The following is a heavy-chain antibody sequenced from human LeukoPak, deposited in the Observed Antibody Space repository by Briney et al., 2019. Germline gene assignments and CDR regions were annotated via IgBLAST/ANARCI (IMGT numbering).Heavy chain of an antibody. V-gene: IGHV1-18*01. CDR2: ISAYNGNT. Sequence: GASVKVSCKASVYTFTSYVISWVRQAPGQGLDGMGWISAYNGNTNYAQKLQGRVTITRNTSISTAYMELSSLRSEDTDMYSCARRYCTNGVCYHDRGAFDIWGQETMVTVSS. J-gene: IGHJ3*02. D-gene: IGHD2-8*01. CDR1: VYTFTSYV. CDR3: ARRYCTNGVCYHDRGAFDI.